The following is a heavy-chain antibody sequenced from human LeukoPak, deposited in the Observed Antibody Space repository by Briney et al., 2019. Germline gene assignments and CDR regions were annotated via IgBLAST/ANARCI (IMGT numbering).Heavy chain of an antibody. Sequence: GRSLRLSCAASGFTFDDYAMHWVRQAPGKGLEWVSGISWNSGSIGYADSVKGRFTISRDNAKNSLYLQMNSLRAEDTALYYCAKGSSGWYQDAFDIWGQGTMVTVSS. V-gene: IGHV3-9*01. CDR1: GFTFDDYA. CDR2: ISWNSGSI. J-gene: IGHJ3*02. D-gene: IGHD6-19*01. CDR3: AKGSSGWYQDAFDI.